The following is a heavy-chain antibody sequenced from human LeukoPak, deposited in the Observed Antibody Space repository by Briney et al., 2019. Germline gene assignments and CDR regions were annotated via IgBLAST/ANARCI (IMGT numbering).Heavy chain of an antibody. V-gene: IGHV2-5*01. CDR1: GFSLSTSAMG. CDR3: ARKIGAFGV. Sequence: SGPTLVNPTQTLTLTCTFSGFSLSTSAMGVGWIRQPPGQALEWLALIYWNDDKRYSPSLKNRLTTTKDTSKNQVVLTMTNMDPVDTATYYCARKIGAFGVWGQGTMVTVSS. CDR2: IYWNDDK. J-gene: IGHJ3*01.